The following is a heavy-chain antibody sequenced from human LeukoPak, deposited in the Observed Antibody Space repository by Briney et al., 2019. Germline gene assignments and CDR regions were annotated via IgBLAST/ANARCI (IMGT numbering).Heavy chain of an antibody. CDR3: QRDQDYYGSGSYKY. Sequence: QPGGSLRLSCAASGFTFSSYWMHWVRQAPGKGLVWVSRINSDGSSTSYADSVKGRFTISRDNAKNTLYLKMNSLRAEDTAVYYCQRDQDYYGSGSYKYWGQGTLVTVSS. CDR1: GFTFSSYW. CDR2: INSDGSST. D-gene: IGHD3-10*01. J-gene: IGHJ4*02. V-gene: IGHV3-74*01.